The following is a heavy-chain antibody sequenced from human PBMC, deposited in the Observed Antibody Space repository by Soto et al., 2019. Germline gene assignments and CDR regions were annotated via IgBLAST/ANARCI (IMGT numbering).Heavy chain of an antibody. V-gene: IGHV2-5*02. CDR2: IYWDDDK. J-gene: IGHJ5*02. Sequence: QITLKESGPPLVKPTQTLTLTCTFSGFSLNTSGVAVGWIRQPPGKALEWLALIYWDDDKRYSPSLKSRLAITKATPKNPLVLTMTNMDPVDTATYYCAHRPPEHGPATFDPWGQGTLVTVSS. D-gene: IGHD1-1*01. CDR1: GFSLNTSGVA. CDR3: AHRPPEHGPATFDP.